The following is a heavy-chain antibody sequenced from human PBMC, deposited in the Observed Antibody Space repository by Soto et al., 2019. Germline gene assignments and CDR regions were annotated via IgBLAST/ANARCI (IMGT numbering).Heavy chain of an antibody. J-gene: IGHJ4*02. V-gene: IGHV1-69*06. CDR1: GGTSTRYA. CDR3: NRGSEYDFWSGYL. D-gene: IGHD3-3*01. CDR2: IVPMFGPS. Sequence: QERLVQSGAEVRKPGSSVKVSCKVTGGTSTRYAINWVRQAPGQGLELMGGIVPMFGPSKYAQKFQGRVTITADTSTKIAYMELRSLRSEDTAVYYCNRGSEYDFWSGYLWGQGTLVSVSS.